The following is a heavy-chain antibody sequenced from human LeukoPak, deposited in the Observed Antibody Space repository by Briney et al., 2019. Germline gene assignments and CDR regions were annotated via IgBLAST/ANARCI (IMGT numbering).Heavy chain of an antibody. CDR2: INSGGAI. Sequence: GGSLRLSCAASGFTFSSYWMHWVRQAPGKGLEWVSTINSGGAINYADSVKGRFTISRDNPKNTLYLQMNSLRAEDTAVYYCAKRGSYSSSFTSTFDYWGQGTLVTVSS. J-gene: IGHJ4*02. CDR3: AKRGSYSSSFTSTFDY. D-gene: IGHD6-6*01. CDR1: GFTFSSYW. V-gene: IGHV3-74*01.